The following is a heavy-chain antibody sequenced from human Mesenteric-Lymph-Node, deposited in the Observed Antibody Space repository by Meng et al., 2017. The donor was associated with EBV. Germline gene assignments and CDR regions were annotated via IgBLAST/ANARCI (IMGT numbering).Heavy chain of an antibody. J-gene: IGHJ5*02. CDR3: ATLHYDGSGYYFGSWFDP. V-gene: IGHV4-39*07. CDR1: GCSIRSSSYL. CDR2: VYYTGST. Sequence: QMRLTSAGPGSVKPSEPLSPTLTGSGCSIRSSSYLWGWIRQPPAKGLEWMGSVYYTGSTYYNLSLKSRVIISVDTSENQFSLRLSSVTAADTAVYYCATLHYDGSGYYFGSWFDPWGQGTLVTVSS. D-gene: IGHD3-22*01.